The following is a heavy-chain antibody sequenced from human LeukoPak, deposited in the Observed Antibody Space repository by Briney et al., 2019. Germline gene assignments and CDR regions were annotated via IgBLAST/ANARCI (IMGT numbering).Heavy chain of an antibody. V-gene: IGHV4-59*08. J-gene: IGHJ3*02. D-gene: IGHD5-24*01. CDR1: GGSFSGYY. CDR2: IYYSGTT. CDR3: ARHERDASLDHALDI. Sequence: SETLSLTCAVYGGSFSGYYWSWIRQAPGKGMEWVGYIYYSGTTSYNPSLKSGVNILVETSKKQFSLKLSSVTAADTAVYYCARHERDASLDHALDIWGQGTVVTVSS.